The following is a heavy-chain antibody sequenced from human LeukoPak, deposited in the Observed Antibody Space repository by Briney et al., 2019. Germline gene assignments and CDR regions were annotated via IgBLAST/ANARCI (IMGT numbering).Heavy chain of an antibody. CDR2: IYHSGST. D-gene: IGHD5-24*01. V-gene: IGHV4-38-2*01. CDR3: ARQFRAYFVY. Sequence: SETLSLTCAVSGYSISSGYYWGWIRQPPGKGLEWIGSIYHSGSTYYNPSLTSRVPISVDTSKNQFSMKLSSVTAADTAVYYCARQFRAYFVYWGQGTLVTVSS. CDR1: GYSISSGYY. J-gene: IGHJ4*02.